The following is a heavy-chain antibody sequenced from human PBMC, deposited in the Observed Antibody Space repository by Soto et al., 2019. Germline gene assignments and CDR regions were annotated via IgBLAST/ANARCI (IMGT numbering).Heavy chain of an antibody. J-gene: IGHJ4*02. CDR2: ISSGGNYI. V-gene: IGHV3-21*01. D-gene: IGHD1-26*01. Sequence: PGGSLRLSCAASGFAFRAFSMSWVRQAPGQGLEWVSSISSGGNYINYADAVEGRFTISRDNTKNSLYLQMSSLRTEDTAVYFCPRDPSFSQWESPGGGPFASWDQETLDAVSS. CDR1: GFAFRAFS. CDR3: PRDPSFSQWESPGGGPFAS.